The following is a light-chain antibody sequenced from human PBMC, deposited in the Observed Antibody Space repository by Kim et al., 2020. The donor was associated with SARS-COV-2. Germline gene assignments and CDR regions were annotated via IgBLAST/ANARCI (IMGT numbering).Light chain of an antibody. Sequence: SPGERATLSCRASQSVSSYLAWYQQKPGQAPRLLIYDASNRATGIPARFSGSGSGTDFTLTISSLEPEDFAVYYCQQRSNWPPTFGQGTKVDIK. CDR3: QQRSNWPPT. J-gene: IGKJ1*01. CDR2: DAS. V-gene: IGKV3-11*01. CDR1: QSVSSY.